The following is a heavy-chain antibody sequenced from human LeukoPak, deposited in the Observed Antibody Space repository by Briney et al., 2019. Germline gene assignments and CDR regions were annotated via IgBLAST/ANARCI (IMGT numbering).Heavy chain of an antibody. CDR1: GFTFSSYA. CDR2: ISSSGRTK. J-gene: IGHJ4*02. CDR3: ARGKWEPLDY. Sequence: GGSLRLSCAASGFTFSSYAMSWVRQAPGKGLEWVSYISSSGRTKYYADSVKGRFTISRDNAKNSLYLQMNSLRAEDTAVYYCARGKWEPLDYWGQGTLVTVSS. D-gene: IGHD1-26*01. V-gene: IGHV3-48*03.